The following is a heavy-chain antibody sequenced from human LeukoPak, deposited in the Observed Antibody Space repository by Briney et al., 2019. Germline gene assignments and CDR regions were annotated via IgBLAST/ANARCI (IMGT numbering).Heavy chain of an antibody. D-gene: IGHD3-10*01. CDR1: GGSFSGYY. Sequence: SETLSLTCAVCGGSFSGYYWSWIRQPPGKGLEWIGEINHSGSTNYNPSLKSRVTISLDTSKNQFSLKLSSVTAADTAVYFCARSPHIWFAERGWFDPWGQGTLVTVSS. CDR3: ARSPHIWFAERGWFDP. J-gene: IGHJ5*02. CDR2: INHSGST. V-gene: IGHV4-34*01.